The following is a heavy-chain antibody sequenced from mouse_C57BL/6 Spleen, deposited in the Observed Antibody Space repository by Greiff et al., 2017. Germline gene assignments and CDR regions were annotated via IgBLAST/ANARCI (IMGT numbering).Heavy chain of an antibody. CDR1: GYTFTDYY. V-gene: IGHV1-26*01. CDR2: INPNNGGT. D-gene: IGHD1-1*01. Sequence: VQLQQSGPELVKPGASVKISCKASGYTFTDYYMNWVKQSHGKSLEWIGDINPNNGGTSYNQKFKGKATLTVDKSSSTAYMELRSLTSEDSAVYYCAREDYGSSPHCGFDVWGTGTTVTVSS. J-gene: IGHJ1*03. CDR3: AREDYGSSPHCGFDV.